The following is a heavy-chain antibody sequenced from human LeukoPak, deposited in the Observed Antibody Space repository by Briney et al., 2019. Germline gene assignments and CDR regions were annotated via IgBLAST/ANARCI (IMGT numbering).Heavy chain of an antibody. V-gene: IGHV4-59*01. D-gene: IGHD2-2*01. CDR3: ARVGCSSTRCHEP. Sequence: SETLSLTCTVSGDSMSSYYWSWIRQPPGKGLEWIAYIFYSGSTSYNPSLKSRVAISMNTSRNQFSLKLSSVTAADTAVYYCARVGCSSTRCHEPWGQGTLVTVSS. J-gene: IGHJ5*02. CDR2: IFYSGST. CDR1: GDSMSSYY.